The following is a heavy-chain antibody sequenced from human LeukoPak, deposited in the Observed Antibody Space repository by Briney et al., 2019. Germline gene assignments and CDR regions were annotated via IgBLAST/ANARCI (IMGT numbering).Heavy chain of an antibody. V-gene: IGHV3-23*01. CDR2: ISASGSRT. Sequence: GGSLRLSCAGSGSAFGTYVMNWVRQAPGKGLEWVSGISASGSRTYYADPVKGRATISRDNSKNMMSLEVKRLRADDTAVYYCAQDLRPHYYDSSGYGSFGYWGQGILVLVSP. CDR1: GSAFGTYV. D-gene: IGHD3-22*01. CDR3: AQDLRPHYYDSSGYGSFGY. J-gene: IGHJ4*02.